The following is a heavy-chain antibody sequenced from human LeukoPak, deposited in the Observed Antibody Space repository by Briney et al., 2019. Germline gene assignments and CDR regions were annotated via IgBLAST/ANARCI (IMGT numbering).Heavy chain of an antibody. D-gene: IGHD4-23*01. Sequence: NPSETLSLTCAVYGGSFSGYYWSWIRQPPGKGLEWIGEINHSGSTNYNPSLKSRVTISVDTSKNQFSLKLSSVTAADTAVYYCARRFSRLRWFSDYFDYWGQGTLVTVSS. CDR2: INHSGST. CDR1: GGSFSGYY. J-gene: IGHJ4*02. V-gene: IGHV4-34*01. CDR3: ARRFSRLRWFSDYFDY.